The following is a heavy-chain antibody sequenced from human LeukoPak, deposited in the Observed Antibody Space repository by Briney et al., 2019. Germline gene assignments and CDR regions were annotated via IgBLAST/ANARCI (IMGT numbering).Heavy chain of an antibody. CDR3: ASDSGGSGRDGFDY. Sequence: AASVKVSCKASGYTFTSYDINWVRQATGQGLEWMGWISAYNGDTKYAQKLQGRVTMTTDRSTSTAYMELRSLRSDDTAVYYCASDSGGSGRDGFDYWGQGTLVTVSS. D-gene: IGHD1-14*01. CDR1: GYTFTSYD. J-gene: IGHJ4*02. CDR2: ISAYNGDT. V-gene: IGHV1-18*01.